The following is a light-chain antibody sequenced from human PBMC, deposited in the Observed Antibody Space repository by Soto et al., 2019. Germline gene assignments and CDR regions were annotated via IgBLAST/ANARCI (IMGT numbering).Light chain of an antibody. J-gene: IGKJ4*01. CDR2: DAS. CDR3: QQRSSWPTT. Sequence: EIVLTQSPATLSLSPGERATLSCRASQSVTSYLAWYQQKPGQAPRLLIYDASNRATGIPARFSGSGSGTDFTLTISSLEPEDFAVYYCQQRSSWPTTFGGGTMVEIK. V-gene: IGKV3-11*01. CDR1: QSVTSY.